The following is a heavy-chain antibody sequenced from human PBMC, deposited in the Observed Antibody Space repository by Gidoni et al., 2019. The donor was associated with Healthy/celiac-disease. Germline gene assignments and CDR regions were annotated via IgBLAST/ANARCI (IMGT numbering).Heavy chain of an antibody. V-gene: IGHV5-51*01. CDR2: IYPGDSDT. Sequence: EVQLVQSGAEVKKPGESLKISCKGSGYSFTSYWIGWGRQMPGKGLEWMGIIYPGDSDTRYSPSFQGQVTISADKSISTAYLQWSSLKASDTAMYYCARQADDYSNYAGDKYYYYMDVWGKGTTVTVSS. D-gene: IGHD4-4*01. CDR1: GYSFTSYW. CDR3: ARQADDYSNYAGDKYYYYMDV. J-gene: IGHJ6*03.